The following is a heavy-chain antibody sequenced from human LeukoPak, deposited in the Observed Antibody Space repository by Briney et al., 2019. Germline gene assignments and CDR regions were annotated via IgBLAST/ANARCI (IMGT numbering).Heavy chain of an antibody. CDR1: GYTFINYY. Sequence: ASVKVSCRASGYTFINYYMHWVRQAPGQSLEWMGWINPKSGDTNYAQKLQGRVAMTRDTSISTAYMELNTLRSDDTAMYYCVPSNSFEYYFDYWGQGTLVTVSS. J-gene: IGHJ4*02. D-gene: IGHD3-16*01. V-gene: IGHV1-2*02. CDR3: VPSNSFEYYFDY. CDR2: INPKSGDT.